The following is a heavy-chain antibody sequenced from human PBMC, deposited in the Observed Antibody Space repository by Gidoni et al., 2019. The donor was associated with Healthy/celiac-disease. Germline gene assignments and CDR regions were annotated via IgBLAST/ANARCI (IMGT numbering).Heavy chain of an antibody. CDR1: GFTFSSYA. J-gene: IGHJ3*02. CDR3: VKDRWVAAAVGAFDI. D-gene: IGHD6-13*01. Sequence: EVQLVESGGGLVQPGGSLRLSCSASGFTFSSYAMHWVRQAPGKGLEYVSAISSNGGSTYYADSVKGRFTISRDNSKNTLYLQMSSLRAEDTAVYYCVKDRWVAAAVGAFDIWGQGTMVTVSS. V-gene: IGHV3-64D*06. CDR2: ISSNGGST.